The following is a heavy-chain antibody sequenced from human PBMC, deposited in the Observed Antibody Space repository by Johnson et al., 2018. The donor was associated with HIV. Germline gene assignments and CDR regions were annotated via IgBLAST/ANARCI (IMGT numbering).Heavy chain of an antibody. D-gene: IGHD2-8*01. CDR1: GFTFSTYT. CDR2: ISYDGSEK. CDR3: ARALGLEVCAFDI. V-gene: IGHV3-30*04. J-gene: IGHJ3*02. Sequence: QVQLVESGGGVVQPGRSLRLSCAASGFTFSTYTMHWVRQAPGKGLEWVTVISYDGSEKYYVDSVKGRFTISRDNAKNSLYLQMNSLRAEDTAVYYCARALGLEVCAFDIWGQGTMVTVSS.